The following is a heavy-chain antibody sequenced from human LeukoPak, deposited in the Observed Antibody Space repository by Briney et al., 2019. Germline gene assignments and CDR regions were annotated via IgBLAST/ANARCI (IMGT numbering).Heavy chain of an antibody. CDR3: AVVHNWNYEVGY. J-gene: IGHJ4*02. V-gene: IGHV4-31*03. Sequence: PSETLSLTCTVSGGSISSGGYYWSWIRQHPGKGLEWIGYIYYSGSTYYNPSLKSRVTISVDTSKNQFSLKLSSVTAADTAVYYCAVVHNWNYEVGYWGQGTLVTVSS. CDR2: IYYSGST. CDR1: GGSISSGGYY. D-gene: IGHD1-7*01.